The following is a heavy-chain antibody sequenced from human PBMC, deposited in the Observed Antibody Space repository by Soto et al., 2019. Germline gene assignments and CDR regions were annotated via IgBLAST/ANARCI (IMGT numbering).Heavy chain of an antibody. D-gene: IGHD5-12*01. J-gene: IGHJ4*02. V-gene: IGHV3-9*01. CDR3: ATGGERWLQHDY. Sequence: DVQLVESGGGLVQPGRSLRLSCAASGFTFDDYAMHWVRQAPGKGLEWVSGISWNSGSIGYADSVKGRFTISRDNAKNSQYLQMNSLRAEDTALYYCATGGERWLQHDYWGQGTLVTVSS. CDR1: GFTFDDYA. CDR2: ISWNSGSI.